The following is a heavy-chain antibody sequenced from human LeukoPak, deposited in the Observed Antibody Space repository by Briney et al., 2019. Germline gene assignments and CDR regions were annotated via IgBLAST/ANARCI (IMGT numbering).Heavy chain of an antibody. CDR3: ARGGVDHRCFDF. J-gene: IGHJ4*02. Sequence: GESLKISCKTSGYSFTSYWIGWVRQMPGKGLEWMGIIYPADSDVRYSPSFRGQVTISADKSISTAYLQWSSLEASDIAVYYCARGGVDHRCFDFWGQGSLVSVSS. CDR2: IYPADSDV. V-gene: IGHV5-51*01. CDR1: GYSFTSYW. D-gene: IGHD3-16*01.